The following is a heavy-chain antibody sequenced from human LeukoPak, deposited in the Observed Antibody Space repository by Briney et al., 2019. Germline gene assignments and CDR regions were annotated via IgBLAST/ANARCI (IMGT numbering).Heavy chain of an antibody. Sequence: GGSLRLSCAASGFSFSSYAMHWVRQAPGKGLGWVALISFDGSSKYYADSVKGRFTISRDNPKNTLYLQMNSLRPEDTAVYYCAKTDTSRYYYVDYWGQGTLVTVSS. D-gene: IGHD3-22*01. V-gene: IGHV3-30*18. J-gene: IGHJ4*02. CDR2: ISFDGSSK. CDR3: AKTDTSRYYYVDY. CDR1: GFSFSSYA.